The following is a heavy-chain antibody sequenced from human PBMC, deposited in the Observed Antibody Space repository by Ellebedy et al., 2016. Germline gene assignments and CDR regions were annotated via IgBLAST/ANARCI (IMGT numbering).Heavy chain of an antibody. D-gene: IGHD4-17*01. J-gene: IGHJ4*02. Sequence: SETLSLTCTVSSGSISSYYWSWIRQPPGRGLEWIGYIYYSGSTNYNPSLNSRVTMSVDTSKNQFSLKLTSMTAADTAIYYCARGGGSTYGDYFFDYWGQGTLVTVSS. V-gene: IGHV4-59*12. CDR2: IYYSGST. CDR1: SGSISSYY. CDR3: ARGGGSTYGDYFFDY.